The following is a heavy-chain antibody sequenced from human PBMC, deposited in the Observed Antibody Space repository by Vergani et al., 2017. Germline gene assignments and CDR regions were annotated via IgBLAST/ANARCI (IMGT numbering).Heavy chain of an antibody. CDR2: INPSGGST. CDR1: GYTFTSYY. D-gene: IGHD3-10*01. V-gene: IGHV1-46*03. J-gene: IGHJ6*02. CDR3: ARGNMVRGVIRSFYYYGMDV. Sequence: QVQLVQSGAEVKKPGASVKVPCKASGYTFTSYYMHWVRQAPGQGLEWMGIINPSGGSTSYAQKFQGRVTMTRDTSTSTVYMELSSLRSEDTAVYYCARGNMVRGVIRSFYYYGMDVWGQGTTVTVSS.